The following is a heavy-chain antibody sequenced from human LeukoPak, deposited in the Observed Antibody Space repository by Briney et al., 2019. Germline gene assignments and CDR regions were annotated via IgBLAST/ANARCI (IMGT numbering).Heavy chain of an antibody. CDR1: GYTFTSYA. CDR2: INAGNGNT. CDR3: ARDVTTVTTANYFDY. Sequence: ASVKVSCKASGYTFTSYAMHWVRQAPGQRLEWMGWINAGNGNTKYSQEFQGRVTITRDTSASTVYMELSSLRSEDTAVYYCARDVTTVTTANYFDYWGQGTLVTVSS. J-gene: IGHJ4*02. D-gene: IGHD4-17*01. V-gene: IGHV1-3*03.